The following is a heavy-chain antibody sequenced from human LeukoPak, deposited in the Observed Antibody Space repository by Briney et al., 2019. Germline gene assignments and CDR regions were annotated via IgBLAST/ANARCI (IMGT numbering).Heavy chain of an antibody. V-gene: IGHV1-2*02. CDR2: INPNSGGT. CDR1: GYTFTAYY. D-gene: IGHD1-26*01. Sequence: ASVKVSCKASGYTFTAYYMHWVRQAPGQGLEWMGWINPNSGGTNYAQKFQGRVTMTRDTSISTAYMELSRLRSDDTAVYYCARGIGRSYYYYYMDVWGKGTTVTVSS. J-gene: IGHJ6*03. CDR3: ARGIGRSYYYYYMDV.